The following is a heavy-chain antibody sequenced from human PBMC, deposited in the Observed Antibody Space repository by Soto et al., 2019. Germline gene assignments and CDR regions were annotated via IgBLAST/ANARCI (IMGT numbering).Heavy chain of an antibody. D-gene: IGHD3-3*01. CDR3: AGVTIFGVVSYFDY. CDR1: GFTFSSYW. J-gene: IGHJ4*02. Sequence: GGSLRLSCAASGFTFSSYWMSWVRQAPGKGLEWVANIKQDASEKYYVDPVKGRFTISRDNAKNSLYLQMNSLRAEDTAVYYCAGVTIFGVVSYFDYWGQGALVTVFS. V-gene: IGHV3-7*03. CDR2: IKQDASEK.